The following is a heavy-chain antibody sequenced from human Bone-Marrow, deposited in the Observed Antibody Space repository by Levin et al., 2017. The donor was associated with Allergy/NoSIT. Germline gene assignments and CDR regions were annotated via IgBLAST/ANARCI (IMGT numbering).Heavy chain of an antibody. CDR2: INPLNGGI. D-gene: IGHD1-26*01. V-gene: IGHV1-2*02. CDR1: GYSFIDFY. Sequence: ASVKVSCKASGYSFIDFYIHWVRQAPGLGLEWMGLINPLNGGIKYAPKFQGRVTMTRDTPMTTAYMELTNLRSDDTAVYYCARSLVGATFDFWGQGTLVTVSS. J-gene: IGHJ4*01. CDR3: ARSLVGATFDF.